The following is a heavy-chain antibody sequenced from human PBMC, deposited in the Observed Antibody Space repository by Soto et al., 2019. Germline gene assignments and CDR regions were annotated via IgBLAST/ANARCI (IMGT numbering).Heavy chain of an antibody. CDR1: GGSISSYY. J-gene: IGHJ5*02. CDR3: ASLYYYGSGSRSWFDP. CDR2: IYYSGST. Sequence: QVQLQESGPGLVKPSETLSLTCTVSGGSISSYYWSWIRQPPGKGLEWIGYIYYSGSTNYNPSLKSRVTISVDTSKNQFSLKLSSVTAADTAVYYCASLYYYGSGSRSWFDPWGQGTLVTVSS. D-gene: IGHD3-10*01. V-gene: IGHV4-59*01.